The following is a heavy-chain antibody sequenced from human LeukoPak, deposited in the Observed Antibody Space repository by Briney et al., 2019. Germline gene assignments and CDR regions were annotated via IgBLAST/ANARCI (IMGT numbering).Heavy chain of an antibody. CDR3: ARETSSWFDY. D-gene: IGHD6-13*01. V-gene: IGHV3-48*03. CDR1: GLTFNGYE. CDR2: ISTGGSTI. Sequence: PGGSLRLSCAASGLTFNGYEMNWVRQAPGKGLEWVSFISTGGSTIYYADSVEGRFTISRDNAKNSLYLQMNSLRAEDTAIYYCARETSSWFDYWGQGTLVTVSS. J-gene: IGHJ4*02.